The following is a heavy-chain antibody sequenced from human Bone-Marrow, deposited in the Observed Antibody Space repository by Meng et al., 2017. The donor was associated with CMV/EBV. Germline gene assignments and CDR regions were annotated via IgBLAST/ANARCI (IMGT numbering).Heavy chain of an antibody. J-gene: IGHJ6*02. V-gene: IGHV1-69*10. CDR1: GYIFTDYS. CDR3: ARFPGYCSSTSCYGYYYYYGMDV. D-gene: IGHD2-2*03. CDR2: IIPILGIA. Sequence: SVKVSCKATGYIFTDYSISWVRQAPGQGLEWMGGIIPILGIANYAQKFQGRVTITADKSTSTAYMELSSLRSEDTAVYYCARFPGYCSSTSCYGYYYYYGMDVWGQGTTVTVSS.